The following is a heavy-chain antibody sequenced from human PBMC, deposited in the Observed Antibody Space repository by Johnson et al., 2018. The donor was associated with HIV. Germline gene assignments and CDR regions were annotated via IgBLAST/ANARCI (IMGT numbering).Heavy chain of an antibody. D-gene: IGHD6-13*01. J-gene: IGHJ3*02. Sequence: VRLVDSGGGLVQPGGSLRLSCAASGFTFSTYWMHWVRQAPGKGLVWVSRINSEGSSTTYADSVKGRFTISRDNAKNTLYLQMNSRRAEDTAMYYCAREQELIGERAFDIWGQGTMVTVSS. CDR2: INSEGSST. V-gene: IGHV3-74*01. CDR1: GFTFSTYW. CDR3: AREQELIGERAFDI.